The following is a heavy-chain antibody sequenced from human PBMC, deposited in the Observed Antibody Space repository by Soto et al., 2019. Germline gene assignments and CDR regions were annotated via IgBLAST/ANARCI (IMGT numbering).Heavy chain of an antibody. CDR1: GYSFTSYW. Sequence: GESLKISCKGSGYSFTSYWISWVRQMPGKGLEWMGRIDPSDSYTNYSPSFQGHVTISADKSISIAYLQWSSLKASDTAMYYCARSYDSSGYYDEYFQHWGQGTLVTAPQ. J-gene: IGHJ1*01. CDR3: ARSYDSSGYYDEYFQH. V-gene: IGHV5-10-1*01. D-gene: IGHD3-22*01. CDR2: IDPSDSYT.